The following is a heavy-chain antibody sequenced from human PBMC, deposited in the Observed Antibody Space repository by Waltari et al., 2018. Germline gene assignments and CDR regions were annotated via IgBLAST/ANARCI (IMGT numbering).Heavy chain of an antibody. V-gene: IGHV1-8*01. CDR3: GRDRGWRQHDY. CDR2: INPNSGNT. J-gene: IGHJ4*02. Sequence: QVQLVQSGAEVMKPGASVQVSCKASGYTFTSYDINWVRQATGQGLEWMGWINPNSGNTGYAQKFLGRVTMTRDTSIGTVYMELSSLRSEDTAVYYCGRDRGWRQHDYWGQGTLVTVSS. D-gene: IGHD5-12*01. CDR1: GYTFTSYD.